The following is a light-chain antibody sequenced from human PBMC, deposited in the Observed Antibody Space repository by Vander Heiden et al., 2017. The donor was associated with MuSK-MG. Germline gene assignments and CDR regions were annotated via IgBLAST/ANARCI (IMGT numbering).Light chain of an antibody. J-gene: IGLJ1*01. V-gene: IGLV2-14*01. CDR1: SSDVGGYNY. CDR2: YVS. Sequence: QSALTQPASVSGSPGQSITISCTGTSSDVGGYNYVSWYQQHPGKATKRMIVYVSNRPSGVSNRFSCYKAGNNASPKTNGLQAEDEADDYCSYSKSSSTYFVFGVGTNITVL. CDR3: SYSKSSSTYFV.